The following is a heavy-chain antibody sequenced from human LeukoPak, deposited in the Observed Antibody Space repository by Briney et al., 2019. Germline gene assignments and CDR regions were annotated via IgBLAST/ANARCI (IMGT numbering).Heavy chain of an antibody. D-gene: IGHD6-13*01. CDR1: GGSITSSSYY. J-gene: IGHJ4*02. CDR3: ARREARYSSSWYEGYYFDY. Sequence: SETLSLTCSVSGGSITSSSYYWAWIRQPPEKGLEWIGSIYYTGGTNYSPSLKSRVTISVDTSKNQFSLKLSSVTAADTAVYYCARREARYSSSWYEGYYFDYWGQGTLVTVSS. CDR2: IYYTGGT. V-gene: IGHV4-39*07.